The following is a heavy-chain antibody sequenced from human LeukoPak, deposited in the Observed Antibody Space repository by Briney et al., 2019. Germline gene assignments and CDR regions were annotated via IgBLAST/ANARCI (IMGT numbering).Heavy chain of an antibody. V-gene: IGHV4-39*02. CDR3: ARSRPESRFLEWLFLDY. J-gene: IGHJ4*02. CDR1: GGSISSSSYY. D-gene: IGHD3-3*01. Sequence: SETLSLTCTVSGGSISSSSYYWGWIRQPPGKGLEWIGSMYYSGNTYYNPSLKSRVTISVDTSKNHFSLKLNSVTAADTAVYYCARSRPESRFLEWLFLDYWGQGTLVTVSS. CDR2: MYYSGNT.